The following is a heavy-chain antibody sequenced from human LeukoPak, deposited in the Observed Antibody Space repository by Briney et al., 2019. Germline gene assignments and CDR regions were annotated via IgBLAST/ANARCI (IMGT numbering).Heavy chain of an antibody. CDR2: ISSSGSYM. CDR1: GFTFSAYT. V-gene: IGHV3-21*01. Sequence: GGSLRLSCAASGFTFSAYTMNWVRQPPGKGLEWVSYISSSGSYMYYADSVKGRFTISRDKNSLYLQMDSLRAEDTAVYYCARDSRQWVEQLPYGWFDPWGQGTLVTVSP. CDR3: ARDSRQWVEQLPYGWFDP. D-gene: IGHD1-26*01. J-gene: IGHJ5*02.